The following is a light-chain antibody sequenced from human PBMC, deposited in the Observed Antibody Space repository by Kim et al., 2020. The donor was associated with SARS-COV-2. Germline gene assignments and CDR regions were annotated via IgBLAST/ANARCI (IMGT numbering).Light chain of an antibody. CDR2: DVS. CDR3: CSYAGTYSYV. CDR1: NNDVGAYDY. V-gene: IGLV2-11*01. J-gene: IGLJ1*01. Sequence: GQSVPISCTGTNNDVGAYDYVSWYQHHPGQAPKLIIFDVSKRPSGVPDRFSASKSGNTASLTISGLRGDDEADYYCCSYAGTYSYVFGVGTKVTVL.